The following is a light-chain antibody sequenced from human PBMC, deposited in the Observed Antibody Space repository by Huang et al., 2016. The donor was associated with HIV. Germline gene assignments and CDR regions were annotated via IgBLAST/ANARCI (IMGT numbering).Light chain of an antibody. CDR1: QSLRNN. CDR3: HQYNDWPPEWS. Sequence: IVLTQSPATLSVSPGERATLSCRASQSLRNNLAWYQPRPGQAPRLRIYGASNRAAGIPARFSGRGSDTEFTLTISSLQSGDFAIYYCHQYNDWPPEWSFAQGTRVDI. CDR2: GAS. J-gene: IGKJ1*01. V-gene: IGKV3-15*01.